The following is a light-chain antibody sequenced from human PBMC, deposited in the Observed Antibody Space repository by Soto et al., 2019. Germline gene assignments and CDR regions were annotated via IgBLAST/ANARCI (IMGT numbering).Light chain of an antibody. Sequence: EIVLTQSPGTLSLSPGEGATLSCRASQSVRSNSLAWYQQKPGQAPRLLIYGASSRATGIPDRFSGSGSGTDFTRTISRLEPEEFAVYYCQHYGGAPLYTFGQGTKLEIK. CDR2: GAS. CDR3: QHYGGAPLYT. J-gene: IGKJ2*01. V-gene: IGKV3-20*01. CDR1: QSVRSNS.